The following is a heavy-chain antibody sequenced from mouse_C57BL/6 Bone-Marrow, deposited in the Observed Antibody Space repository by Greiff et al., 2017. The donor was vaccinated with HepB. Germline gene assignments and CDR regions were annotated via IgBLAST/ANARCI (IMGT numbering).Heavy chain of an antibody. CDR1: GFTFSSYA. D-gene: IGHD2-5*01. V-gene: IGHV5-4*01. Sequence: EVQLMESGGGLVKPGGSLKLSCAASGFTFSSYAMSWVRQTPEKRLEWVATISDGGSYTYYPDNVKGRFTISRDNAKNNLYLQMSHLKSEDTAMYYCARGGPTIVTTLYFDVWGTGTTVTVSS. CDR2: ISDGGSYT. CDR3: ARGGPTIVTTLYFDV. J-gene: IGHJ1*03.